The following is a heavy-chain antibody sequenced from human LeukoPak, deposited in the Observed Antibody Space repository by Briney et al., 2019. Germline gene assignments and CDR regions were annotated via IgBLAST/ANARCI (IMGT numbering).Heavy chain of an antibody. V-gene: IGHV3-30*02. J-gene: IGHJ3*02. D-gene: IGHD3-22*01. Sequence: GGTLRLSCAASGFTFSSYGMSWVRQAPGKGLEGVAFIRYDGSNKYYADSVKGRFTISRDNSKNTLYLQMNSLRAEDTAVYYCANGYYYDSSGYLDAFDIWGQGTMVTVSS. CDR2: IRYDGSNK. CDR3: ANGYYYDSSGYLDAFDI. CDR1: GFTFSSYG.